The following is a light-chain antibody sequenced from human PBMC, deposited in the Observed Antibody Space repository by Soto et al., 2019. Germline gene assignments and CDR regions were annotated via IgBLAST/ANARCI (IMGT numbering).Light chain of an antibody. CDR2: DAS. J-gene: IGKJ5*01. Sequence: TQSPATLSASGGERVTITCRASQSISDRLAWYQGKSGKAPKLVIFDASSLESGVPSRFSATVSGTEFSLTITSLQPEDFATYYCQQLFDSPITFGQGTRLET. CDR1: QSISDR. V-gene: IGKV1-5*01. CDR3: QQLFDSPIT.